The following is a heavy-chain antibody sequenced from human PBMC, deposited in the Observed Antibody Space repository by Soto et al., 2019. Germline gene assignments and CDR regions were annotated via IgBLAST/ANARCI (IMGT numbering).Heavy chain of an antibody. CDR1: GGSISSGGYY. CDR3: ARSSSRRWLQFFDY. CDR2: IYYSGST. J-gene: IGHJ4*02. D-gene: IGHD5-12*01. Sequence: TLSLTCTVSGGSISSGGYYWSWIRQHPGKGLEWIGYIYYSGSTYYNPSLKSRVTISVDTSKNQFSLKLSSVTAADTAVYYCARSSSRRWLQFFDYWGQGTLVTVSS. V-gene: IGHV4-31*03.